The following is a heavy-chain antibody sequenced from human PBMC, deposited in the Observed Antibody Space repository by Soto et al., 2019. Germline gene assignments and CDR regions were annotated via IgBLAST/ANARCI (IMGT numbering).Heavy chain of an antibody. CDR1: GFTFGNSA. V-gene: IGHV3-23*01. CDR2: ISVSGGST. CDR3: AKGGQGSVTYHYFDT. D-gene: IGHD3-10*01. Sequence: GGSLRLSCATSGFTFGNSAMSWVRQATGKGLEWVSSISVSGGSTYYADSVKGRFTISRDNSKNTLYLQMNSLRAEDTAAYYCAKGGQGSVTYHYFDTWGQGTPVTVSS. J-gene: IGHJ4*02.